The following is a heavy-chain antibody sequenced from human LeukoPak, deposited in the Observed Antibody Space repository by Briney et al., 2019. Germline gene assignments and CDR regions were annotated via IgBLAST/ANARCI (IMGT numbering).Heavy chain of an antibody. CDR3: IRMGPYYYGLDV. CDR2: IYHSGNT. Sequence: GGSLRLSCAASGFTISSYYMAWVRQAPGKGLEWVSVIYHSGNTDYADSVKGRFTISRDNSKNTVYLQMSSLRAEDTAIYYCIRMGPYYYGLDVWGQGTTVTVSS. CDR1: GFTISSYY. V-gene: IGHV3-53*01. D-gene: IGHD3-10*01. J-gene: IGHJ6*02.